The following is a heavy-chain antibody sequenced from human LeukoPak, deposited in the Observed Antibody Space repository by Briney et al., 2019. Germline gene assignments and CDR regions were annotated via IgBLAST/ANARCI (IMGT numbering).Heavy chain of an antibody. CDR2: ISAYNGNT. V-gene: IGHV1-18*01. J-gene: IGHJ5*02. Sequence: ASVKVWCKASGYTFASYGISWERQAPGQVLEWMGWISAYNGNTNYAQKLQGRVTMTTDTSTSTAYMELRSLRSDDTAVYYCAVSSSWYNWFDPWGQGTLVTVSS. CDR1: GYTFASYG. D-gene: IGHD6-13*01. CDR3: AVSSSWYNWFDP.